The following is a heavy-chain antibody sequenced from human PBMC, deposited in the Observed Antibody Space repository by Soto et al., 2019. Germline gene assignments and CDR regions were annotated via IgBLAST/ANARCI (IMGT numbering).Heavy chain of an antibody. D-gene: IGHD2-15*01. CDR1: GGTFSSYI. J-gene: IGHJ6*02. CDR2: ISPMFGTT. V-gene: IGHV1-69*08. Sequence: QAQLVQSGAEVKKPGSSVKVSCKASGGTFSSYIISWVRQAPGEGLEWMGRISPMFGTTNYAQKFQGRVKITADESTRTAYMELNSLISEDTDVYYCATVVVVAARYYQYGMDVWGRGTTVTXSS. CDR3: ATVVVVAARYYQYGMDV.